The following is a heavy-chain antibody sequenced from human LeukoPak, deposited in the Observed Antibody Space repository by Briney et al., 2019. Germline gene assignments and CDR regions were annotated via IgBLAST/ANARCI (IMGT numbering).Heavy chain of an antibody. J-gene: IGHJ4*02. D-gene: IGHD5-18*01. CDR2: ISAYNGNT. CDR1: GYTFTSYG. Sequence: ASVKVSCKASGYTFTSYGISWVRQAPGQGLEWMGWISAYNGNTNYAQKLQGRVTMTTDTSTGTAYMELRSLRSDDTAVYYCAASGYSYGRYYFDYWGQGTLVTVSS. V-gene: IGHV1-18*01. CDR3: AASGYSYGRYYFDY.